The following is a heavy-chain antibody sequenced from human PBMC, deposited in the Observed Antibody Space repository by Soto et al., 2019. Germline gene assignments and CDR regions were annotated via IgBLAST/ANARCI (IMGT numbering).Heavy chain of an antibody. D-gene: IGHD4-17*01. J-gene: IGHJ4*02. V-gene: IGHV4-31*03. CDR2: IYYSGST. Sequence: QVQLQESGPGLVKPSQTLSLTCTVSGGSISSGGYYWSWIRQHPGKGLEWIGYIYYSGSTYYNPSLKSRVTISVDTSKNQFSLKLSSVTAADTAVYYCARIDDDYGKTEGAFDYWGQGTLVTVSS. CDR3: ARIDDDYGKTEGAFDY. CDR1: GGSISSGGYY.